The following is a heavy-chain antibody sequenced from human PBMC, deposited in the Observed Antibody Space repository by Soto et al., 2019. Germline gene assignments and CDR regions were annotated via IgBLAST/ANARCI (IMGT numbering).Heavy chain of an antibody. V-gene: IGHV3-21*01. D-gene: IGHD3-10*01. CDR1: GFTWSNYW. CDR3: ARDRGYDAHDYYYNAMDV. Sequence: GGSLRLSCAASGFTWSNYWMHWVRQAPGKGLEWVSGIRGFSPYTFYAESVKGRFTISRDNAKNSLYLQMNSLRAEDTAVYYCARDRGYDAHDYYYNAMDVWGQGTTVTVSS. CDR2: IRGFSPYT. J-gene: IGHJ6*02.